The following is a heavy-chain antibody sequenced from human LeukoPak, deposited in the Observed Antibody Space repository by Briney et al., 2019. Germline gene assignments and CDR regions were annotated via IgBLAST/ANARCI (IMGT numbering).Heavy chain of an antibody. CDR1: GFTFSPDI. V-gene: IGHV3-21*03. CDR2: IFTSIRYI. D-gene: IGHD4-23*01. J-gene: IGHJ4*02. Sequence: GGSLRVSSAAPGFTFSPDIMSGVRQAPGKGLEWVSSIFTSIRYIYYADSLRGRFTISTDNAKNSQYLHMARLRAQDTDIYYFARPRPNTSYSFYDYGGNDLDYWGQGTLVTVSS. CDR3: ARPRPNTSYSFYDYGGNDLDY.